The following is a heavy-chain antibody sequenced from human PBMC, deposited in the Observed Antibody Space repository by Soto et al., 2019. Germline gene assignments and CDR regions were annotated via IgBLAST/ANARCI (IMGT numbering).Heavy chain of an antibody. J-gene: IGHJ4*02. D-gene: IGHD3-3*01. CDR2: IYWDDDK. CDR3: AHRVLRTVFGLVTTTAIYFDF. Sequence: QITLNESGPTVVRPTETLTLTCRFSGFSLTTSGVGVGWIRQSPGKAPKWLALIYWDDDKRYSASLKSRLTITKDTSKNQVVLTVSDLDTTDTATYYCAHRVLRTVFGLVTTTAIYFDFWGQGTPGAVSS. CDR1: GFSLTTSGVG. V-gene: IGHV2-5*02.